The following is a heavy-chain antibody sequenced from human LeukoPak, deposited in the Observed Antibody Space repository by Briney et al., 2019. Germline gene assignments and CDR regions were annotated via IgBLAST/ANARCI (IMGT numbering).Heavy chain of an antibody. CDR3: ARVVSCSSTSCYLFDY. D-gene: IGHD2-2*01. CDR1: GYTFTGYY. V-gene: IGHV1-2*02. CDR2: INPNSGGT. J-gene: IGHJ4*02. Sequence: ASVKVSCKASGYTFTGYYMHWVRQAPGQGLEWMGWINPNSGGTNYAQKFQGRVTMTRDTSISTAYMELSRLRSDDTAVYYCARVVSCSSTSCYLFDYWGQGTLVTASS.